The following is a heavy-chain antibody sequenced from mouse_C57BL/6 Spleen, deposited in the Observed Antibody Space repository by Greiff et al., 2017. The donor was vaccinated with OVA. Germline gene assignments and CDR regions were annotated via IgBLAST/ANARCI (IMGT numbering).Heavy chain of an antibody. V-gene: IGHV14-4*01. Sequence: VQLQQSGAELVRPGASVKLSCTASGFNIKDDYMHWVKQRPEQGLEWIGWIDPENGDTEYASKFQGKATITADTSSNTVYLQLSSLTSEDTAVYYCTRYYGSRGYFDVWGTGTTVTVSS. CDR3: TRYYGSRGYFDV. J-gene: IGHJ1*03. D-gene: IGHD1-1*01. CDR1: GFNIKDDY. CDR2: IDPENGDT.